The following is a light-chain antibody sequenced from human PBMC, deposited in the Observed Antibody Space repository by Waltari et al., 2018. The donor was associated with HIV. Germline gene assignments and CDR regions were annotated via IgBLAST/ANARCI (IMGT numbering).Light chain of an antibody. CDR1: QNIRSY. CDR3: QQSYDAPYT. Sequence: DIQMTQSPSSLSASVGDRVTITCWASQNIRSYLNWYQLKPGKAPKLLIHTASTLQSGVPSRFSGSGSGTDFTLTISSLQPEDFSTYYCQQSYDAPYTFGQGTKLEI. J-gene: IGKJ2*01. CDR2: TAS. V-gene: IGKV1-39*01.